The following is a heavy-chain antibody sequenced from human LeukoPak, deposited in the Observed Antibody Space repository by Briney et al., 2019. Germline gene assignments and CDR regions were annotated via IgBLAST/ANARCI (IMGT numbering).Heavy chain of an antibody. CDR1: AFTFSSYA. D-gene: IGHD2-2*01. CDR2: ISYDGSNK. J-gene: IGHJ4*02. CDR3: AKIPKGGYFDS. Sequence: GRSLRLSCAASAFTFSSYAVHWVRQAPGKGLEWVAVISYDGSNKYYADSVKGRFTISRDSSKNTLSLQMNSLRAEDTAVYYCAKIPKGGYFDSWGQGTLVTVSS. V-gene: IGHV3-30-3*02.